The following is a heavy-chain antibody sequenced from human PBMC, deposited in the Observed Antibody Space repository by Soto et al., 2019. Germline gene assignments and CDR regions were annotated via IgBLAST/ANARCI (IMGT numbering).Heavy chain of an antibody. J-gene: IGHJ6*02. CDR2: ISGSGGST. D-gene: IGHD3-10*01. CDR1: GFTFSSYA. CDR3: AKDVLLWFGELFDYYYGMDV. V-gene: IGHV3-23*01. Sequence: GGSLRLSCAASGFTFSSYAMSWVRQAPGKGLEWVSAISGSGGSTYYADSVKGRFTISRDNSKNTLYLQMNSLRAEDTAVYYCAKDVLLWFGELFDYYYGMDVWGQGTTVTVSS.